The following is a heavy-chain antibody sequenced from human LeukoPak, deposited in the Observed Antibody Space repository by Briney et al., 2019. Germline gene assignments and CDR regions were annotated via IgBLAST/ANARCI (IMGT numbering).Heavy chain of an antibody. J-gene: IGHJ1*01. CDR2: ISYDGSNK. Sequence: PGGSLRLSCAASGFTFSSYGMHWVRQAPGKGLEGVAVISYDGSNKYYADSVKGRFTISRDNSKNTLYLQMNSLRTEDTAIYYCAKEDVVVITIRYFQHWGQGTLVTVSS. V-gene: IGHV3-30*18. D-gene: IGHD3-22*01. CDR1: GFTFSSYG. CDR3: AKEDVVVITIRYFQH.